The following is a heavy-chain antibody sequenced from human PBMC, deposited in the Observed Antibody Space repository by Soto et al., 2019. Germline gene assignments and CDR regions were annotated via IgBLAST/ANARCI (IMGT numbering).Heavy chain of an antibody. D-gene: IGHD3-10*01. CDR2: IHYSGNT. CDR1: GDSISSYS. J-gene: IGHJ4*02. CDR3: ARGVWFGESIWDY. Sequence: PSETLSLTCTVSGDSISSYSWSWIRQPPGKGLEWIGNIHYSGNTKYSPSLKSRVTMSVDTSKNHFSLKLISVTTADTAVYYCARGVWFGESIWDYWGQGTLVTVSS. V-gene: IGHV4-59*01.